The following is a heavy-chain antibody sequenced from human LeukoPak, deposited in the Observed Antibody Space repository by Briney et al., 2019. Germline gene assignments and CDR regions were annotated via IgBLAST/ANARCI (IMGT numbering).Heavy chain of an antibody. CDR2: ISSNSSTI. J-gene: IGHJ6*02. CDR1: GFTFSSYS. V-gene: IGHV3-48*02. CDR3: ARPGAYYGMDV. Sequence: PGGSLRLSCAASGFTFSSYSMNWVRQAPGKGLEWVSSISSNSSTIYYADSVKGRFTISRDNAKNPLYLQMNSLRDEDTAVYYCARPGAYYGMDVWGQGTTVTVSS. D-gene: IGHD3-10*01.